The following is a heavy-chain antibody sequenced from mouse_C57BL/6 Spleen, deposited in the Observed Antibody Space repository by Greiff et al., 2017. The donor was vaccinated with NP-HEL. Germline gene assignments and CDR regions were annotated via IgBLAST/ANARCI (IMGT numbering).Heavy chain of an antibody. CDR2: ISYDGSN. J-gene: IGHJ2*01. V-gene: IGHV3-6*01. D-gene: IGHD2-3*01. CDR1: GYSITSGYY. CDR3: ASIRVYGYYSYYFDY. Sequence: EVQVVESGPGLVKPSQSLSLTCSVTGYSITSGYYWNWIRQFPGNKLEWMGYISYDGSNNYNPSLKNRISITRDTSKNQFFLKLNSVTTEDTATYYCASIRVYGYYSYYFDYWGQGTTLTVSS.